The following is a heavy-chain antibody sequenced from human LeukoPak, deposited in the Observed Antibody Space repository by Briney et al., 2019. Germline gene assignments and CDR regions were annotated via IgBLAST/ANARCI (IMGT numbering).Heavy chain of an antibody. CDR3: ARRALGARWFDP. V-gene: IGHV4-34*01. CDR1: GGSFSGYY. D-gene: IGHD3-16*01. CDR2: INHSGST. J-gene: IGHJ5*02. Sequence: SETLSLTCAVYGGSFSGYYWSWIRQPPGKGLEWIGEINHSGSTNYNPSLKSRVTISVDTSKNQFSLKLSSVTAADTAVYYCARRALGARWFDPWGQGTLVTVSS.